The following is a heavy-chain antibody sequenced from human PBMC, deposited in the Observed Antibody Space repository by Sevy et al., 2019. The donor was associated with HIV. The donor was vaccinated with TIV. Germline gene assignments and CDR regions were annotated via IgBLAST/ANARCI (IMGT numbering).Heavy chain of an antibody. CDR2: IFGSGGGT. CDR1: GFTFSSYA. CDR3: AGGRYDSSGSFDAFDI. J-gene: IGHJ3*02. D-gene: IGHD3-22*01. Sequence: GGSLRLSCAASGFTFSSYAMNWVRQAPGKGLEWVSTIFGSGGGTYYADSVKGRFTISRDNSKNTLYLQMNSLRAEDTAAYYCAGGRYDSSGSFDAFDIWGQGTMVTVSS. V-gene: IGHV3-23*01.